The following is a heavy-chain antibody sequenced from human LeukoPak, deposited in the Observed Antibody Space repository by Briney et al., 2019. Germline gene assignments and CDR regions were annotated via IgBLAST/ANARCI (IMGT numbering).Heavy chain of an antibody. CDR1: GFTFSSNY. J-gene: IGHJ3*02. V-gene: IGHV3-53*01. CDR3: ARQMTPDDAFDI. CDR2: IYSGGST. Sequence: GGSLRLSCAASGFTFSSNYMSWVRQAPGKGLEWVSVIYSGGSTYYADSVKGRFTISRDNSKNTLYLQMISLRAEDTAVYYCARQMTPDDAFDIWGQGTMVTVSS. D-gene: IGHD2-15*01.